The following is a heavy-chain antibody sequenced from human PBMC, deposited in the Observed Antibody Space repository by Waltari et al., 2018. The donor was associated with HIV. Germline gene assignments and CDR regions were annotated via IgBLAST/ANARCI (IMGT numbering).Heavy chain of an antibody. J-gene: IGHJ5*02. CDR1: GASINSGTYY. CDR2: IYTSGTT. CDR3: ARGRISEGYYDILTAGGWFDP. Sequence: QVQLQESDPGLVRPSQTLSLTCTVSGASINSGTYYWNWIRQPAGKGLEWIGLIYTSGTTNYNPALKSRVTLSLDTSKNQFSLKVSSVSAADTAVYYCARGRISEGYYDILTAGGWFDPWGQGTLVTVSS. D-gene: IGHD3-9*01. V-gene: IGHV4-61*02.